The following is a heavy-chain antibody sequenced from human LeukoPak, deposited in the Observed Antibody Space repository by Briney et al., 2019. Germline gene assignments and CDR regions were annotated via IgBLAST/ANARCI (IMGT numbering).Heavy chain of an antibody. V-gene: IGHV4-39*01. CDR2: IYYSGST. J-gene: IGHJ4*02. CDR1: GFTFSSYG. D-gene: IGHD7-27*01. CDR3: ARPELTGVVDY. Sequence: GSLRLSCAASGFTFSSYGMHWVRQPPGKGLEWIGSIYYSGSTYYNPSLKSRVTISVDTSKNQFSLKLSSVTAADTAVYYCARPELTGVVDYWGQGTLVTVSS.